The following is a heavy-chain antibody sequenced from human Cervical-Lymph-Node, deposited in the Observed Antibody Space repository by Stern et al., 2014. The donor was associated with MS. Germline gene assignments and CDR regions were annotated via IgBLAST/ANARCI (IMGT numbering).Heavy chain of an antibody. CDR3: ARRGSRTREVLAAYDY. CDR1: GGSISSSGYY. Sequence: QLQLQESGPGLVKPSETLSLTCTVSGGSISSSGYYWDWIRQPPGKGLEWIGSIFYNGDTYYNPSLKSRVTIPVDMSNDQISLRLSSMTAADTAVYYCARRGSRTREVLAAYDYWGQGTLVTVSS. V-gene: IGHV4-39*01. D-gene: IGHD1-26*01. J-gene: IGHJ4*02. CDR2: IFYNGDT.